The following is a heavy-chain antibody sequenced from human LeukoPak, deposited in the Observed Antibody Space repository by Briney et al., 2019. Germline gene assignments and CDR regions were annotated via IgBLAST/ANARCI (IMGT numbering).Heavy chain of an antibody. D-gene: IGHD6-19*01. CDR1: GFTFTSSA. Sequence: SVKVSCKASGFTFTSSAMQWVRQARGQRLEWIGWIFVGSGNTNYAQKFQERVTITRDMSTSTAYMELSSLRSEDTAVYYCAAGGIAVAGPPNFDYWGQGTLVTVSS. CDR3: AAGGIAVAGPPNFDY. J-gene: IGHJ4*02. V-gene: IGHV1-58*02. CDR2: IFVGSGNT.